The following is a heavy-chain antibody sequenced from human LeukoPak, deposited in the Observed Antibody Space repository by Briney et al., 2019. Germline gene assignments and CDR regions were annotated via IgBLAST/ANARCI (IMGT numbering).Heavy chain of an antibody. Sequence: GESLKISCNGSGYXFASYWISWVRQMPGKGLEWMGRIDPSDSYTNYSPSFQGHVTISADKSISTAYLQWSSLKASDTAMYYCARQGREDPIDYWGQGTLVTVSS. D-gene: IGHD5-24*01. CDR3: ARQGREDPIDY. CDR2: IDPSDSYT. CDR1: GYXFASYW. V-gene: IGHV5-10-1*01. J-gene: IGHJ4*02.